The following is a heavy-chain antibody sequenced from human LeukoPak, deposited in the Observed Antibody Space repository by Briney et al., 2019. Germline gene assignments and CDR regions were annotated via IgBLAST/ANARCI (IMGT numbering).Heavy chain of an antibody. CDR1: GYSFTSYW. J-gene: IGHJ1*01. Sequence: GESLRISCKGSGYSFTSYWISWVRQMPGKGLEWMGRIDPSDSYTNYSPSFQGHVTISADKSISTAYLQWSSLKASDTAMYYCATMIYYDSSGYQDSPSEYFQHWGQGTLVTVSS. V-gene: IGHV5-10-1*01. CDR3: ATMIYYDSSGYQDSPSEYFQH. D-gene: IGHD3-22*01. CDR2: IDPSDSYT.